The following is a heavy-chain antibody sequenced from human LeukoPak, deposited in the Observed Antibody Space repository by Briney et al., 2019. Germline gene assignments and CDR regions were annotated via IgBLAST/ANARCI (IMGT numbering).Heavy chain of an antibody. CDR2: IYYRGST. CDR3: ARLSGYSSGHYYSDY. V-gene: IGHV4-59*01. CDR1: SGPISSDY. J-gene: IGHJ4*02. Sequence: SETLSLTCTVSSGPISSDYWSWIRQPPGKGLEWIGYIYYRGSTNYNPSLKSRVTISVDTSKNQFSLKLSSVTAADTAVYYCARLSGYSSGHYYSDYWGQGTLVTVSS. D-gene: IGHD3-22*01.